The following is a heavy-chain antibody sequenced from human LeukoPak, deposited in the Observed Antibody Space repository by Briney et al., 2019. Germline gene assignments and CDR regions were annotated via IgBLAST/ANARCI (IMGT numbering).Heavy chain of an antibody. V-gene: IGHV3-21*01. J-gene: IGHJ4*02. D-gene: IGHD3-22*01. Sequence: GGSLRLSCAASGFTFSSYSMNWVRQAPGKGLEWVSSISSSSSYIYYADSVKGRFTISRDNAKNSLYLQMNSLRAEDTAMYYCAREADHYYYDSSGYNAFDYWGQGTLVTVSS. CDR1: GFTFSSYS. CDR3: AREADHYYYDSSGYNAFDY. CDR2: ISSSSSYI.